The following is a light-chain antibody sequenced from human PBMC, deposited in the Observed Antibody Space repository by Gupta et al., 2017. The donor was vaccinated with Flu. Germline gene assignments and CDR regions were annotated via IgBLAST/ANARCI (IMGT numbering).Light chain of an antibody. CDR1: QRLLHSNGNNY. CDR2: LGS. CDR3: RQTLQTPRT. J-gene: IGKJ1*01. V-gene: IGKV2-28*01. Sequence: DSVMTQSPLSLPVTPGEPASIACRSSQRLLHSNGNNYLDWYLQKPGQSPQLLIYLGSNRASGVPDRFTGSGSGTDFTLKISRVEAEDVGVYYCRQTLQTPRTFGQGTKVEIK.